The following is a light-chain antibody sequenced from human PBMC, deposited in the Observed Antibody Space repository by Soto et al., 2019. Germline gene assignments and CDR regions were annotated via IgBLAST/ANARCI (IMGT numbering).Light chain of an antibody. V-gene: IGKV3-11*01. Sequence: EIVLTQSPATLSLSPGERATLSCRASQSVSSYLAWYQQKPGQAPRLLIYDASNRATGIPARFSGSGSGTDFTLTISSLEPEECAVYYCQQRSNWLFTFGPGTKVVIK. J-gene: IGKJ3*01. CDR3: QQRSNWLFT. CDR2: DAS. CDR1: QSVSSY.